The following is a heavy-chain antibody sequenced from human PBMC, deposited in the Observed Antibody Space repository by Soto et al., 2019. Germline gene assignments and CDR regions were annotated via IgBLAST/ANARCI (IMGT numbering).Heavy chain of an antibody. CDR3: ARDRYSYGRYYGMDV. CDR1: GGTFSSYA. J-gene: IGHJ6*02. D-gene: IGHD5-18*01. CDR2: IIPIFGTA. V-gene: IGHV1-69*13. Sequence: GASVKVSCKASGGTFSSYAISWVRQAPGQGLEWMGGIIPIFGTANYAQKFQGRVTITADESTSTAYMELSSLRSEDTAVYYCARDRYSYGRYYGMDVWGQGTTVTVSS.